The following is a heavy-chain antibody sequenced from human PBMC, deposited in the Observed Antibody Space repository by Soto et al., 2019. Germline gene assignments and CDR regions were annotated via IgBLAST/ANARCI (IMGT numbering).Heavy chain of an antibody. Sequence: ASVKVSCKASGYTFTGYYMHWVRQAPGQGLEWMGWINPNSGGTNYAQKFQGWVTMTRDTSISTAYMELGRLRSDDTAVYYCARESYSSSWYDYWGQGTLVTVSS. CDR2: INPNSGGT. CDR3: ARESYSSSWYDY. V-gene: IGHV1-2*04. D-gene: IGHD6-13*01. J-gene: IGHJ4*02. CDR1: GYTFTGYY.